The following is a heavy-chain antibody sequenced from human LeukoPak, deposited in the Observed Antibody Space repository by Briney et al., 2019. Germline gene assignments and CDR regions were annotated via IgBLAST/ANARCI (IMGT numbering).Heavy chain of an antibody. Sequence: GGSLRLSGAASGFTFSNYAMSSVRQAPGKGLEWVSAISGNGGSTYYADSVKGRFTISRDNSKNTLYLQMNSLRAEDTAVYYCAKEDRGRIAASGYFDHWGQGTLVTVSS. V-gene: IGHV3-23*01. J-gene: IGHJ4*02. D-gene: IGHD6-6*01. CDR1: GFTFSNYA. CDR2: ISGNGGST. CDR3: AKEDRGRIAASGYFDH.